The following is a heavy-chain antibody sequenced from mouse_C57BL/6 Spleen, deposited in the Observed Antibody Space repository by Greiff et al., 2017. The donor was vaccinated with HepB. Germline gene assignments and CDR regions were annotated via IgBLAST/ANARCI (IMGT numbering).Heavy chain of an antibody. J-gene: IGHJ4*01. CDR1: GYSITSGYY. V-gene: IGHV3-6*01. D-gene: IGHD1-1*01. CDR2: ISYDGSN. Sequence: EVKLQESGPGLVKPSQSLSLTCSVTGYSITSGYYWNWIRQFPGNKLEWMGYISYDGSNNYNPSLKNRISITRDTSKNQFFLKLNSVTTEDTATYYCAREGGRSSYYYAMDYWVQGTSVTVSS. CDR3: AREGGRSSYYYAMDY.